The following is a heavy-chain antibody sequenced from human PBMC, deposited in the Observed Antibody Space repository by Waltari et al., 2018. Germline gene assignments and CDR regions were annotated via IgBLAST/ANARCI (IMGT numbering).Heavy chain of an antibody. D-gene: IGHD3-16*02. CDR2: IYHSGST. J-gene: IGHJ3*02. CDR1: GYSISSGYY. V-gene: IGHV4-38-2*01. Sequence: QVQLQESGPGLVKPSETLSLTCAVSGYSISSGYYWGWIRQPPGKGLEWIGSIYHSGSTYYNPSLKSRVTISVDTSKNQFSLKLSSVTAADTAVYYCARLYDYIWGSYPPGAFDIWGQGTMVTVSS. CDR3: ARLYDYIWGSYPPGAFDI.